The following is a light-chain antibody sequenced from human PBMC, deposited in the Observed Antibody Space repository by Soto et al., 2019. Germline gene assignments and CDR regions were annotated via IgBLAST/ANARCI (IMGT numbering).Light chain of an antibody. J-gene: IGLJ2*01. CDR1: SSDVGGYNY. Sequence: QSVLTQPPSASGSPGQSVTISCTGTSSDVGGYNYVSWYQQHPGKAPKLMIYEVSQRPSGVPHRFSGSKSGNTASLTVSGLQAEDEADYYCSSYAGSNILFGGGTKLTVL. CDR2: EVS. V-gene: IGLV2-8*01. CDR3: SSYAGSNIL.